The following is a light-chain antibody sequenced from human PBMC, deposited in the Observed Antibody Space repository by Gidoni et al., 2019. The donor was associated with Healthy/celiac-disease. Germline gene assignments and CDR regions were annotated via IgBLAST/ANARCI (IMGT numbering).Light chain of an antibody. J-gene: IGLJ1*01. Sequence: QSVLTQPPSASGTPGQRGTISCSGSSYNIGSNTVNWYQQLPGTAPKRLIYSNNQRPSGVPDRFSGSKSGTSASLAISGLQSEDEADYYCAAWDDSLNGYVFGTGTKVTVL. V-gene: IGLV1-44*01. CDR2: SNN. CDR1: SYNIGSNT. CDR3: AAWDDSLNGYV.